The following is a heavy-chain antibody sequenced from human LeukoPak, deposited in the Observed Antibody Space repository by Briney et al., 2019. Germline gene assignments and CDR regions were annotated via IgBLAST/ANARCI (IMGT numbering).Heavy chain of an antibody. J-gene: IGHJ4*02. CDR2: IIPIFGTA. CDR3: ARDAGEYSYGYVDY. CDR1: GGTFSSYA. Sequence: SVKVSCKASGGTFSSYAISWVRQAPGQGLEWMGGIIPIFGTANYAQKFQGRVTITADKSTSTAYMELSSLRSEDTAVYYCARDAGEYSYGYVDYWGQGTLVTVSS. V-gene: IGHV1-69*06. D-gene: IGHD5-18*01.